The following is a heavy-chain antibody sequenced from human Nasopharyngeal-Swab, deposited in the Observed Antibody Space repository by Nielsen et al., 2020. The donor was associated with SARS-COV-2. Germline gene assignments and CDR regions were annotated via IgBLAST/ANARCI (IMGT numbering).Heavy chain of an antibody. CDR1: GYTFTSYA. D-gene: IGHD3-22*01. CDR3: AISSGYYMALYYYYGMDV. V-gene: IGHV1-3*01. Sequence: ASVNVSCKASGYTFTSYAMHWVRQAPGQRLEWMGWINAGNCNTKYSQKFQGRVTITRDTSASTAYMELSSLRSEDTAVYYCAISSGYYMALYYYYGMDVWGQGTTVTVSS. CDR2: INAGNCNT. J-gene: IGHJ6*02.